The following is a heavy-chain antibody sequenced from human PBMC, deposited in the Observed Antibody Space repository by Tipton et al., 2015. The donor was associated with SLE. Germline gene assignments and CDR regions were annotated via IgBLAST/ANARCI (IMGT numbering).Heavy chain of an antibody. D-gene: IGHD1-7*01. CDR2: IYYSGST. J-gene: IGHJ2*01. CDR3: AVITGTYGDWYFDL. Sequence: TLSLTCTVSGGSISSGGYYWSWIRQHPGKGLEWIGYIYYSGSTYYNPSLESRVTISVDTSKNQFSLKLSSVTAADTAVYYSAVITGTYGDWYFDLWGRGTLVTVSS. V-gene: IGHV4-31*03. CDR1: GGSISSGGYY.